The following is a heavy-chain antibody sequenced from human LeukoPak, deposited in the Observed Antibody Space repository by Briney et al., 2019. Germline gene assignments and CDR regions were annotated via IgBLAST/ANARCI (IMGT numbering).Heavy chain of an antibody. Sequence: SETLSLTCTVSGGSISSSSYYWGWIRQPPGNWLEGFVSIYYSGSTYYNPSLKSRVTISVDTSKNQFSLKLSSGTATDRAVYYCEQHDFWSGGYWFEPWGQGTLVTVSS. CDR3: EQHDFWSGGYWFEP. V-gene: IGHV4-39*01. D-gene: IGHD3-3*01. CDR2: IYYSGST. J-gene: IGHJ5*02. CDR1: GGSISSSSYY.